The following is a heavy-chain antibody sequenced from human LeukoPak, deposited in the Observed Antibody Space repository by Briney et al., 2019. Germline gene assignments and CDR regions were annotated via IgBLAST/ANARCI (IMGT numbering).Heavy chain of an antibody. CDR3: VKENYDILTGSLSEGMDV. CDR2: ISWKSDSI. Sequence: GGSLRLSCAASGFTFDDYAMHWVRQAPGKGLEWVSGISWKSDSIGYADSVKGRFTISRDNAKNSLYLQMNSLRAEDTALYYCVKENYDILTGSLSEGMDVWGQGTTVTVSS. D-gene: IGHD3-9*01. V-gene: IGHV3-9*01. CDR1: GFTFDDYA. J-gene: IGHJ6*02.